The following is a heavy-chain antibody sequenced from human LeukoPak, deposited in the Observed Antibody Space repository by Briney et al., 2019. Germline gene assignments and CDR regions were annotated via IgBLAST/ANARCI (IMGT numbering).Heavy chain of an antibody. V-gene: IGHV4-34*01. Sequence: SETLSLTCVVYGGSFSGYYWSWIRQPPGKGLEWIGEINHSGSTNYNPSLKSRVTISVDTSKNQFSLKLSSVTAADTAVYYCARRRKLSTMVRGVISPAYYYYYYMDVWGKGTTVTVSS. D-gene: IGHD3-10*01. J-gene: IGHJ6*03. CDR1: GGSFSGYY. CDR2: INHSGST. CDR3: ARRRKLSTMVRGVISPAYYYYYYMDV.